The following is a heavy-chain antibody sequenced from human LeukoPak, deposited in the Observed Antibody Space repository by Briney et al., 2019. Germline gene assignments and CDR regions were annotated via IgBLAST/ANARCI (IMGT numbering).Heavy chain of an antibody. D-gene: IGHD3-10*01. Sequence: QTGGSLRLSCAASGFTFSSYDMHWVRQATGKGLEWVSAIGTAGDTNYPGSVKGRFTISRENAKNSLYLQMNSLRAGDTAVYYCARDFMVRGVSYYYYGMDVWGKGTTVTVSS. CDR1: GFTFSSYD. CDR2: IGTAGDT. V-gene: IGHV3-13*01. CDR3: ARDFMVRGVSYYYYGMDV. J-gene: IGHJ6*04.